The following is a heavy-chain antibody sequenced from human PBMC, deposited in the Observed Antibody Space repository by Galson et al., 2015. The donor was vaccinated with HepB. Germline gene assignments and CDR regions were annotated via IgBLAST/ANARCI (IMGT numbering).Heavy chain of an antibody. J-gene: IGHJ6*03. D-gene: IGHD2-15*01. CDR2: ISWNSSSI. CDR1: GFTFDDYA. CDR3: AKDRIGGYCSGGSRSGLPFYYMDV. Sequence: SLRLSCEASGFTFDDYAMHWVRQAPGKGLEWVSGISWNSSSIGYADSVKGRFTISRDNAKNSLYLHMNSLRAEDTALYYCAKDRIGGYCSGGSRSGLPFYYMDVWGKGTTVTVSS. V-gene: IGHV3-9*01.